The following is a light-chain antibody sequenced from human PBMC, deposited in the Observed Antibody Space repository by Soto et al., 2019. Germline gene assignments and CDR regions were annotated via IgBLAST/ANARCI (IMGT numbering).Light chain of an antibody. CDR2: AAS. CDR1: QGISSF. J-gene: IGKJ3*01. Sequence: IQLTQSPSSLSASVGDRVTITCRASQGISSFLAWYQQRPGKAPKLLIYAASTLQSGVPPRFSGSGSGTDFTLTISSLQPEDFASYYCQQLHSYPRTFGPGTKVDIK. V-gene: IGKV1-9*01. CDR3: QQLHSYPRT.